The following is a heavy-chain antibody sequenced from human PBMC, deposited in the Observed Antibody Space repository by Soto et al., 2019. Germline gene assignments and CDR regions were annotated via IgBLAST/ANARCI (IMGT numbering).Heavy chain of an antibody. Sequence: ASVKVSCKASGGTFSSYTISWVRQAPGQGLEWMGRIIPILGIANYAQKFQGRVTITADKSTSTAYMELSSLRSEDTAVYYCARGAVYSGYDPLYYFDYWGQGTLVTVSS. CDR1: GGTFSSYT. CDR2: IIPILGIA. CDR3: ARGAVYSGYDPLYYFDY. J-gene: IGHJ4*02. D-gene: IGHD5-12*01. V-gene: IGHV1-69*02.